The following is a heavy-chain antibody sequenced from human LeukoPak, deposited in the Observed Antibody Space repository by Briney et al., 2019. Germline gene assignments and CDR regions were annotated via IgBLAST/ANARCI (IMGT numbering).Heavy chain of an antibody. J-gene: IGHJ4*02. CDR1: GFTFDDYA. CDR2: ISWTSGSI. CDR3: ATGYSSGWPPYY. Sequence: GRSLRLSFAASGFTFDDYAMHWVRQAPGKSLEWVSGISWTSGSIGNADSVKGRFTISRDNAKHSLYLQMNSLRAEDTALYYCATGYSSGWPPYYWGQGTLVTVSS. D-gene: IGHD6-19*01. V-gene: IGHV3-9*01.